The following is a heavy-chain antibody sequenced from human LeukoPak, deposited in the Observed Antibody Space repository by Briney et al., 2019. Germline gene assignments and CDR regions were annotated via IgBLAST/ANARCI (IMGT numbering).Heavy chain of an antibody. V-gene: IGHV1-2*02. CDR2: INPNSGGT. Sequence: ASVKVSCKASGYAFTVYYIRWVRQAPGQGPEWMGWINPNSGGTKYAEKFQGRVTMTRDTSISTIYMEVGRLTSDDTAVYYCARDDCSGGSCYRTWGQGTLVTVSS. CDR1: GYAFTVYY. J-gene: IGHJ4*02. D-gene: IGHD2-15*01. CDR3: ARDDCSGGSCYRT.